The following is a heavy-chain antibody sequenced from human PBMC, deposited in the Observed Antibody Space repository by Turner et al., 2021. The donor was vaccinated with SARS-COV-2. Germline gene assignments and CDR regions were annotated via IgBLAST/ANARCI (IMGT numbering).Heavy chain of an antibody. CDR2: IYYRGST. V-gene: IGHV4-59*01. CDR1: GGSMNSNH. CDR3: ARETVNNWFDP. J-gene: IGHJ5*02. D-gene: IGHD2-21*02. Sequence: VQLQESGPRLVKPLEVLSLTCTVSGGSMNSNHWSWFRQPPGKRLEWIGYIYYRGSTNYNPSLKSRVTISVDTSKNQFSLKLTSVTAADTAIYYCARETVNNWFDPWGQGTLVTVSS.